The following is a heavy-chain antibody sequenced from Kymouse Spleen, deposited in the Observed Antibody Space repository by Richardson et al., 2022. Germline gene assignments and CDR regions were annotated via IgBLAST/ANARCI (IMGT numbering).Heavy chain of an antibody. Sequence: QVQLVESGGGVVQPGRSLRLSCAASGFTFSSYGMHWVRQAPGKGLEWVAVIWYDGSNKYYADSVKGRFTISRDNSKNTLYLQMNSLRAEDTAVYYCASITGTTRAFDIWGQGTMVTVSS. V-gene: IGHV3-33*01. J-gene: IGHJ3*02. D-gene: IGHD1-7*01. CDR2: IWYDGSNK. CDR1: GFTFSSYG. CDR3: ASITGTTRAFDI.